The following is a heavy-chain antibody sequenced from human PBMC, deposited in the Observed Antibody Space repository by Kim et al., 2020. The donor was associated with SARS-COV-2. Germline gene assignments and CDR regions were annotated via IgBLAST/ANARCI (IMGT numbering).Heavy chain of an antibody. D-gene: IGHD1-26*01. Sequence: ASVKVSCKASGYTFTNYYMHWVRQAPGQGLEWMGIINPSGGSTSYAQKFQGRLTMTRDTSTTTVYMELSSLGSEDTAVYYCARDPSGSYSYNWFDPWGQGTLVTVSS. CDR1: GYTFTNYY. V-gene: IGHV1-46*01. J-gene: IGHJ5*02. CDR3: ARDPSGSYSYNWFDP. CDR2: INPSGGST.